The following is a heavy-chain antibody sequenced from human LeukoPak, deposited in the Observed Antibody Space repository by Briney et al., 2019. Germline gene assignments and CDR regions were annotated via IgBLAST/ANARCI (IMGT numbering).Heavy chain of an antibody. CDR3: ATSSGSSYYFDY. Sequence: ASVKVSCKVSGYTLTELSMHWVRQAPREGLEWMGGFDPEDGETIYAQKFQGRVTMTEDTSTDTAYMELSSLRSEDTAVYYCATSSGSSYYFDYWGQGTLVTVSS. CDR1: GYTLTELS. CDR2: FDPEDGET. D-gene: IGHD1-26*01. J-gene: IGHJ4*02. V-gene: IGHV1-24*01.